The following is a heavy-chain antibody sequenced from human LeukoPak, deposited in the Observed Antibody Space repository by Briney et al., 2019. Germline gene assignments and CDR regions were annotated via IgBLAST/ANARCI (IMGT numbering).Heavy chain of an antibody. CDR2: ISSSGSTI. Sequence: GGSLRLSCAASGFTFSSYEMNWVRQAPGKGLEWVSFISSSGSTIYYADSVKGRFTISRDNAKNSLYLQMNSLRAEDTAIYYCARDFYYGSGRFDYWGQGTLVTVSS. D-gene: IGHD3-10*01. J-gene: IGHJ4*02. V-gene: IGHV3-48*03. CDR1: GFTFSSYE. CDR3: ARDFYYGSGRFDY.